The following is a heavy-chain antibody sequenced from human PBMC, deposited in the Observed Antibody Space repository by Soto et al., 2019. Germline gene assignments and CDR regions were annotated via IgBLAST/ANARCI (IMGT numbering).Heavy chain of an antibody. D-gene: IGHD3-16*01. CDR2: INGGNGKT. CDR3: ARGEALYYFDY. Sequence: VQSGAEVKKPGASVKVSCKASGYTFTSYAMHWVRQAPGQRLEWMGWINGGNGKTKYSRKFQGRVTITRDTSASTAYMELSSLRSEDTAVYYCARGEALYYFDYWGQGTLVTVSS. CDR1: GYTFTSYA. J-gene: IGHJ4*02. V-gene: IGHV1-3*01.